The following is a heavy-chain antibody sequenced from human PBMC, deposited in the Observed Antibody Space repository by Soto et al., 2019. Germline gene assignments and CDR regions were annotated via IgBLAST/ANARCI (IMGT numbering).Heavy chain of an antibody. CDR2: IIPMFGTA. Sequence: QVQLVQSGAEVKKPASSVKVSCKAPGGTFSTYAIGWVRQAPGQGLEWMGGIIPMFGTANYAQRFQDRVTITADESTNTVYMELSSLRSEDTAVYFCASGIQLWLRRINNGYSGWGQGTLVTVSS. V-gene: IGHV1-69*12. CDR1: GGTFSTYA. J-gene: IGHJ4*02. D-gene: IGHD5-18*01. CDR3: ASGIQLWLRRINNGYSG.